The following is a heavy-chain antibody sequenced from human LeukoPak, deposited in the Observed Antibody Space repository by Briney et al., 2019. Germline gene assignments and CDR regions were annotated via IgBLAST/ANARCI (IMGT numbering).Heavy chain of an antibody. D-gene: IGHD6-13*01. CDR2: IRSDESNK. CDR3: AKDDSGYSSSVVGY. V-gene: IGHV3-30*02. Sequence: GGSLRLSCAASGVTFSSYAMHWVRQAPGKGLEWVAFIRSDESNKFYADSVKGRFTISRDNSKNTLYLQMHSLRAEDTAVYYCAKDDSGYSSSVVGYWGQGTLVTVSS. CDR1: GVTFSSYA. J-gene: IGHJ4*02.